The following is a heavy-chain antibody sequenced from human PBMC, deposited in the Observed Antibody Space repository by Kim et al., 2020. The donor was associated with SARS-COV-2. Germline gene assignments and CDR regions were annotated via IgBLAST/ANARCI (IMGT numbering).Heavy chain of an antibody. Sequence: DSVKGRFTISRDNAKNSLYLQMNSLRAEDTAVYYCARDLPRWGSSCPGYWGQGTLVTVSS. J-gene: IGHJ4*02. V-gene: IGHV3-11*04. D-gene: IGHD6-13*01. CDR3: ARDLPRWGSSCPGY.